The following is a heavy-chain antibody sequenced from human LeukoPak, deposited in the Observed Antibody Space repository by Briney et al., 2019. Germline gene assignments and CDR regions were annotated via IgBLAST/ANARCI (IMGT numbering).Heavy chain of an antibody. Sequence: SETLSLTCTVSGGSISSYYWSWIRQPPGKGLEWIGYIYYSGSTNYNPSLKSRVTISVDTSKNQFSLKLSSATAADTAVYYCARYYYGSGSYYQAPFDPWGQGTLVTVSS. CDR2: IYYSGST. J-gene: IGHJ5*02. V-gene: IGHV4-59*08. CDR1: GGSISSYY. D-gene: IGHD3-10*01. CDR3: ARYYYGSGSYYQAPFDP.